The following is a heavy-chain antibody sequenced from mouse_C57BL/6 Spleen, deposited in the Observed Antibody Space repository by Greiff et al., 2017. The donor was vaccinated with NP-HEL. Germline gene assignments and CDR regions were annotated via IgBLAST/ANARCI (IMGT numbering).Heavy chain of an antibody. Sequence: QVQLQQSGAELVRPGSSVKLSCKASGYTFTSYWMDWVKQRPGQGLEWIGNIYPSDSETHYNQKFKDKATLTVDKSSSTAYMQLSSLTSEDSAVYYCARPYYGSSYDWYFDVWGTGTTVTVSS. D-gene: IGHD1-1*01. CDR1: GYTFTSYW. CDR3: ARPYYGSSYDWYFDV. CDR2: IYPSDSET. J-gene: IGHJ1*03. V-gene: IGHV1-61*01.